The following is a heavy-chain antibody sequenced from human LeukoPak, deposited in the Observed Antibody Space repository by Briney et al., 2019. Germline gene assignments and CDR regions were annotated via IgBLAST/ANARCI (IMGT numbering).Heavy chain of an antibody. J-gene: IGHJ5*02. D-gene: IGHD3-10*01. CDR1: GGSISRSSYY. CDR2: IYYSGST. Sequence: SETLSLTCTVSGGSISRSSYYWGWIRQPPGKGLEWLGSIYYSGSTYYNPSLKSRVTISVDTSKNQFSLKLSSVTAADTAVYYCAREGPYYYGSGSPIPMGFDPWGQGTLVTVSS. V-gene: IGHV4-39*07. CDR3: AREGPYYYGSGSPIPMGFDP.